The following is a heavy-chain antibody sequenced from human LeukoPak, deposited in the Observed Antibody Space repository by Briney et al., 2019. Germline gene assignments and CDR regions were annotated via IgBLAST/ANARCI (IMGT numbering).Heavy chain of an antibody. V-gene: IGHV3-23*01. CDR1: GFTFSSYA. CDR2: ISGSGGST. Sequence: PGGSLRLSCAASGFTFSSYAMSWVRQAPGKGLEWVSAISGSGGSTYYADSVKGRFTISRDNSKNTLYLQMNSLRAEDTAVYYCAKASYVVVVPAAVYFDYWGQGTLVTVSS. D-gene: IGHD2-2*01. J-gene: IGHJ4*02. CDR3: AKASYVVVVPAAVYFDY.